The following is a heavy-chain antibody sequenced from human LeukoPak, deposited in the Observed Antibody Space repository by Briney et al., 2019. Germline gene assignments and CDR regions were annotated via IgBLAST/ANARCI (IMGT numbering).Heavy chain of an antibody. CDR1: GFTFSSFA. CDR3: ARDPTTRSNRAQFYSDY. D-gene: IGHD4-17*01. J-gene: IGHJ4*02. Sequence: GRSLRLSCAASGFTFSSFAMHWVRRAPGKGLEWVAVISLNGGDTNYAGSVKGRFTISRDNSKNTLYLQMNSLRAEDTAVYYCARDPTTRSNRAQFYSDYWGQGTLVIVSS. V-gene: IGHV3-30*04. CDR2: ISLNGGDT.